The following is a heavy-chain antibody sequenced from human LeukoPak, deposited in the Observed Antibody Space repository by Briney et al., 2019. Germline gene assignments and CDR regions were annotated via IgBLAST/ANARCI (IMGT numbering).Heavy chain of an antibody. J-gene: IGHJ5*02. CDR2: INPNSGGT. D-gene: IGHD6-6*01. CDR1: GYTFTGYY. V-gene: IGHV1-2*06. Sequence: ASVKVSCKASGYTFTGYYMHWVRQAPGQGLEWMGRINPNSGGTNYAQKFQGRVTMTRDTSISTAYMELSRLRSDDTAVYYCARARSSSYGKNWSDPWGQGTLVTVSS. CDR3: ARARSSSYGKNWSDP.